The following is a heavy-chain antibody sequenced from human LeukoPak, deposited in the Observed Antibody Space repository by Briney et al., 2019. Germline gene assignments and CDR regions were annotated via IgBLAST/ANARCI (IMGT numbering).Heavy chain of an antibody. D-gene: IGHD2-21*02. V-gene: IGHV4-34*01. Sequence: SETLSLTCAVYGGSFSGYYWSWIRQPPGKGLEWIGEINNSGSTNYNPSLKSRVTISVDTSKNQFSLKLSSVTAADTAVYYCARGVVVTATDWGQGTLVTVSS. CDR2: INNSGST. CDR3: ARGVVVTATD. CDR1: GGSFSGYY. J-gene: IGHJ4*02.